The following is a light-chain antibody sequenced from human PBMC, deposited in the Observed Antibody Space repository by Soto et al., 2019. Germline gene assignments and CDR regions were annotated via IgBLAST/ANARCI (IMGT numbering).Light chain of an antibody. J-gene: IGKJ2*01. CDR1: QSIGGNF. CDR3: QQYNSYSYT. Sequence: EIVLTQSPGTLSLSPGEGATLSCRASQSIGGNFLAWYQQRRGQAPRLLIHGASNRATGIPDRFSGSGSGTDFTLTITRLEPEDFAVYYCQQYNSYSYTFGQGTKLEIK. CDR2: GAS. V-gene: IGKV3-20*01.